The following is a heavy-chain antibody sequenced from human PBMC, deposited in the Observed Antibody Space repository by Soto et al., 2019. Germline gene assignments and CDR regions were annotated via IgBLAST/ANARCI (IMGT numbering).Heavy chain of an antibody. D-gene: IGHD6-19*01. CDR3: ASAAVTGTAGLDF. CDR2: INPNSGGT. J-gene: IGHJ4*02. Sequence: GASVKVSCKASGYTFSGFYMHWVRQAPGQGLEWMGWINPNSGGTKSAEKFQGRVTMTRDTSISTAYMELSRLTSDDTAVYHCASAAVTGTAGLDFWGQGTQVTVSS. V-gene: IGHV1-2*02. CDR1: GYTFSGFY.